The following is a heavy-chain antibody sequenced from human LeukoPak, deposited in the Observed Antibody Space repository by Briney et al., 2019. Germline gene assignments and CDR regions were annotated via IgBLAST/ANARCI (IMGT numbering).Heavy chain of an antibody. CDR2: IYSSGST. V-gene: IGHV4-4*07. Sequence: PSETLSLTCTVSGGSISSYYWSWIRQPAGKGLEWIGRIYSSGSTNYNPSLKSRVTMSVDTSKSQLSLKLSSVTAADTAVYYCARDDGSRGYNWVDPWGQGTLVTVSS. D-gene: IGHD5-24*01. CDR1: GGSISSYY. J-gene: IGHJ5*02. CDR3: ARDDGSRGYNWVDP.